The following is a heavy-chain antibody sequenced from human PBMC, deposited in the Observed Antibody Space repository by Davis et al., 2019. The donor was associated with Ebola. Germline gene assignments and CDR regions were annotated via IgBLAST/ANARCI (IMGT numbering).Heavy chain of an antibody. CDR1: GFTFSSYW. D-gene: IGHD3-22*01. CDR2: IKQDGSEK. J-gene: IGHJ3*02. V-gene: IGHV3-7*03. Sequence: GESLKISCAASGFTFSSYWMSWVRQAPGKGLEWVANIKQDGSEKYYVDSVKGRFTISRDNAKNSLYLQMNSLKTEDTAVYYCARVYYDSPGDAFDIWGQGTMVTVSS. CDR3: ARVYYDSPGDAFDI.